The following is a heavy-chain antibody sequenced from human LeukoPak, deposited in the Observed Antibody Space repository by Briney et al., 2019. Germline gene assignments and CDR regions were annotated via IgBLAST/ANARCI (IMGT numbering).Heavy chain of an antibody. CDR1: GFAFTKFA. CDR2: MGHTGDT. V-gene: IGHV3-23*01. D-gene: IGHD1-14*01. Sequence: GGSLRLSCAGSGFAFTKFAMTWVRQAPGKGLEWVSSMGHTGDTYYLDSVKGRFSLSRDVSKSMVSLQMSTLRVDDTAVYFCAKATPYGTTWVGGFDLWGQGTLVTVSS. CDR3: AKATPYGTTWVGGFDL. J-gene: IGHJ4*02.